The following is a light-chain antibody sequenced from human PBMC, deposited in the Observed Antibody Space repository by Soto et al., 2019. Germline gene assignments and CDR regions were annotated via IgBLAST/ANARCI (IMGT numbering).Light chain of an antibody. V-gene: IGKV3-11*01. Sequence: EIVLTQSPATLSLSPGERATLSCRASQSVSSYLAWYQQKPGQAPRLLIYDASNRATGIPARFSGSGSGTDFTLTITSLEPEDFAVYYCQQYGSSLRAFGQGTKVDIK. CDR3: QQYGSSLRA. CDR2: DAS. J-gene: IGKJ1*01. CDR1: QSVSSY.